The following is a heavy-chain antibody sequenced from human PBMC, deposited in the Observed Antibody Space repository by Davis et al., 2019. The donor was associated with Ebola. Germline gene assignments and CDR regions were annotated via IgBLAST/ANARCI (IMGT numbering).Heavy chain of an antibody. Sequence: ASVKVSYKASGYSFSSYGFSWVRQAPGQGLEWMGWISTYIGNTNYAQKVQGRVTITRDTSTSTAYLELRGLRSDDTAIYYCARFKDYGPEGYYGMDVWGQGTTVTVSS. D-gene: IGHD4-17*01. V-gene: IGHV1-18*01. J-gene: IGHJ6*02. CDR2: ISTYIGNT. CDR3: ARFKDYGPEGYYGMDV. CDR1: GYSFSSYG.